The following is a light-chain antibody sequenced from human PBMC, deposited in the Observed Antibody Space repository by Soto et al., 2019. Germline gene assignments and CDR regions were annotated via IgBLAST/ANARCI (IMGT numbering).Light chain of an antibody. CDR2: EVS. J-gene: IGLJ2*01. CDR1: SSDLGVYNF. Sequence: QSALTQPASVSGSPGQSITIACTGTSSDLGVYNFVSWYQQHPGTAPNLMMYEVSNRPSGVSNRFSGSKSGNTASLTISGLQAEDEADYYCSSYSTLSTPVVFGGGTKLTVL. V-gene: IGLV2-14*01. CDR3: SSYSTLSTPVV.